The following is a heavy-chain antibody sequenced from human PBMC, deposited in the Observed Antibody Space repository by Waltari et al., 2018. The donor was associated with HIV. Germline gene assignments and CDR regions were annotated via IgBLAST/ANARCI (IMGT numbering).Heavy chain of an antibody. CDR1: GYTFTSYP. V-gene: IGHV1-3*01. J-gene: IGHJ3*02. CDR2: INAGNGYT. Sequence: QVQLVQSGAEVKKPGASVKVSCKASGYTFTSYPIHWVRQAPGQRLEWMGWINAGNGYTKYSQKFQGRVTITRDTSASTAYMELSSLRSEDTAVYYCAREVYYYDSSGYPTGTFDIWGQGTMVTVSS. CDR3: AREVYYYDSSGYPTGTFDI. D-gene: IGHD3-22*01.